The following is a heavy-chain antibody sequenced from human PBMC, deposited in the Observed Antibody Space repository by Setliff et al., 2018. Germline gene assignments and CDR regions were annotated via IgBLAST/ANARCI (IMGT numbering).Heavy chain of an antibody. CDR2: IIQSGAT. J-gene: IGHJ4*02. CDR3: AKDRVNDGVWDFDS. Sequence: PGESLRLSCETSGFSFGAFTMNWVRQAPGKGLEWVSGIIQSGATFYADSVKGRSTISRDNSKSSVFLHINSVTAEDTAIYYCAKDRVNDGVWDFDSWGPGILVTVSS. D-gene: IGHD2-8*01. CDR1: GFSFGAFT. V-gene: IGHV3-23*01.